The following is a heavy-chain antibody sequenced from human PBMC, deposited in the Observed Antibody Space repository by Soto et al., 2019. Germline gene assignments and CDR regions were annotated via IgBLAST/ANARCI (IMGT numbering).Heavy chain of an antibody. V-gene: IGHV1-8*01. D-gene: IGHD3-22*01. Sequence: ASVKVSCKASGYTFTSYDINWVRQATGQGLEWMGWMNPNSGNTGYAQKFQGRVTMTRNTSISTAYMELSSLRSEETAVYYCARGVGYYYDSSGYYYGDWGQGTLVTVSS. CDR3: ARGVGYYYDSSGYYYGD. CDR2: MNPNSGNT. J-gene: IGHJ4*02. CDR1: GYTFTSYD.